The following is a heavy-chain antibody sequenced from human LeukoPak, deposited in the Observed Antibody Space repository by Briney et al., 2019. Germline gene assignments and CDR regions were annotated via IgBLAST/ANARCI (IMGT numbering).Heavy chain of an antibody. Sequence: SETLFLTCTVSGGSISSSSYYWGWIRQPPGKGLEWIGSIYYSGSTYYNPSLKSRVTISVDTSKNQFSLKLSSVTAADTAVYYCARENVVSHDAFDIWGQGTMVTVSS. J-gene: IGHJ3*02. D-gene: IGHD2-8*02. CDR2: IYYSGST. CDR3: ARENVVSHDAFDI. V-gene: IGHV4-39*07. CDR1: GGSISSSSYY.